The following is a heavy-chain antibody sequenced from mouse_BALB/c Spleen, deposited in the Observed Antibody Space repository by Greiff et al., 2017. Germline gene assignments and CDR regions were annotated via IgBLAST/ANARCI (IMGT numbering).Heavy chain of an antibody. CDR2: ISYSGST. J-gene: IGHJ4*01. Sequence: EVHLVESGPGLVKPSQSLSLTCTVTGYSITSDYAWNWIRQFPGNKLEWMGYISYSGSTSYNPSLKSRISITRDTSKNQFFLQLNSVTTEDTATYYCARKEDAMDYWGQGTSVTVSS. CDR3: ARKEDAMDY. V-gene: IGHV3-2*02. CDR1: GYSITSDYA.